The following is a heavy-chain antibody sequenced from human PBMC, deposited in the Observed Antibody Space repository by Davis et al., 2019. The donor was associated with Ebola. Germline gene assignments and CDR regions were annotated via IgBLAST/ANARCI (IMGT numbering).Heavy chain of an antibody. CDR1: GFTFRNYA. D-gene: IGHD1-1*01. J-gene: IGHJ4*02. CDR2: VSHSERER. Sequence: GESLKTSCAASGFTFRNYAMHCVRQAPAKGLERVAVVSHSERERFYSDSVKDRFTISRDNSENVLYLQMDSLRPDDTAIYFCARALHDEVLDYWGQGTPVTVSS. CDR3: ARALHDEVLDY. V-gene: IGHV3-30*04.